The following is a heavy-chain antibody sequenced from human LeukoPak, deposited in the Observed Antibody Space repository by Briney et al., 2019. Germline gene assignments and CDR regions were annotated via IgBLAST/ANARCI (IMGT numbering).Heavy chain of an antibody. J-gene: IGHJ4*02. Sequence: SVKVSCKASGGTFSSYGIRWVRQAPGQGLEWMGGIIPVFGTANYAQKFQGRVTITADESTSTVYMELSSLRSEDTALYYCAILSSSLSPAAGGGSHYWGQGTPVTVSS. CDR1: GGTFSSYG. CDR2: IIPVFGTA. CDR3: AILSSSLSPAAGGGSHY. V-gene: IGHV1-69*13. D-gene: IGHD6-13*01.